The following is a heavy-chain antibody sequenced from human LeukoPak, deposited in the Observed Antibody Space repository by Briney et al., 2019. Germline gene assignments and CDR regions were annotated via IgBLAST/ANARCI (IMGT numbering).Heavy chain of an antibody. CDR3: ARVVYALRTIDY. CDR1: GFTFSSYA. Sequence: PGGSLRLSCAASGFTFSSYAMSWVRQAPGKGLEWGSAISGSGGSTYYADSVKGRVTISRDNSKNTLYLQMNSLRAEDTAVYYCARVVYALRTIDYWGQGTLVTVSS. V-gene: IGHV3-23*01. J-gene: IGHJ4*02. CDR2: ISGSGGST. D-gene: IGHD2-8*02.